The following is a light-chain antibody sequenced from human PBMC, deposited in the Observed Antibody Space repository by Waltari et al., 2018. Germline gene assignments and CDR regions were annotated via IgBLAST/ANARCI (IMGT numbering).Light chain of an antibody. CDR1: ALAKQY. J-gene: IGLJ2*01. CDR3: QSADSSGTYVV. Sequence: SYELTQPHSVSVSPGQTARTTCPGDALAKQYAYWYQQEPGQAPVLVIYKDSERPPGIPERFSGSSSGTTVTLTISGVQAEDEADYYCQSADSSGTYVVFGGGTKLTVL. V-gene: IGLV3-25*03. CDR2: KDS.